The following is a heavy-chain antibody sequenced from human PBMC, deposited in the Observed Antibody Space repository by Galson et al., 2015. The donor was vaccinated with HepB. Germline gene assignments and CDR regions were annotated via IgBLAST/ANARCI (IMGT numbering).Heavy chain of an antibody. V-gene: IGHV1-69*10. Sequence: SVKVSCKASGGTFSSYAISWVRQAPGQGLEWMGGIIPILGIANYAQKFQGRVTITADKSTSTAYMELSSLRSEDTAVYYCAREIRCGSTSCYGYYYYYMDVWGKGTTVTVSS. J-gene: IGHJ6*03. CDR2: IIPILGIA. CDR3: AREIRCGSTSCYGYYYYYMDV. D-gene: IGHD2-2*01. CDR1: GGTFSSYA.